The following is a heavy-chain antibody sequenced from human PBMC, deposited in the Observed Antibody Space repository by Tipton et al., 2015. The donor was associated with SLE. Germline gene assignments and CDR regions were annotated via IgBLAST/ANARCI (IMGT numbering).Heavy chain of an antibody. J-gene: IGHJ4*02. Sequence: TLSLTCTVSGGSTSSYYWSWIRQPPGKGLEWIGYIYYSGSTNYNPSLKSRVTISVGTSKKQFSLKLSSVTAADTAVYYCARRSWSFDYWGQGTLVTVSS. CDR3: ARRSWSFDY. V-gene: IGHV4-59*12. D-gene: IGHD6-13*01. CDR1: GGSTSSYY. CDR2: IYYSGST.